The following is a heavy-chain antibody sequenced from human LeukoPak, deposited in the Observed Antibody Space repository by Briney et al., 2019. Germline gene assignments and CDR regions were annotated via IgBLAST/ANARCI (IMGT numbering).Heavy chain of an antibody. CDR2: INHSGST. CDR3: ARGPYYYDSSGNFDY. J-gene: IGHJ4*02. V-gene: IGHV4-34*01. CDR1: GGSFSGYY. D-gene: IGHD3-22*01. Sequence: SETLSLACAVSGGSFSGYYWNWIRQSPGKGLEWIGEINHSGSTHYNPSLKSRVTMSVDTSKNQFSLNLNSVTAADTAVYYCARGPYYYDSSGNFDYWGQGTLVTVSS.